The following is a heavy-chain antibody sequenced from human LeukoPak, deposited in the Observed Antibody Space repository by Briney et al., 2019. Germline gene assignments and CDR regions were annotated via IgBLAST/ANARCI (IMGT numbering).Heavy chain of an antibody. D-gene: IGHD4-23*01. Sequence: GGSLRLSCAASGFTFSSYAMSWVRQAPGKGLEWVSAISGSGGSTYYADSVKGRFTISRDNSKNTLYLQMSSLRAEDTAVYYCANPLVDYGGKIDYWGQGTLVTVSS. CDR2: ISGSGGST. J-gene: IGHJ4*02. CDR1: GFTFSSYA. V-gene: IGHV3-23*01. CDR3: ANPLVDYGGKIDY.